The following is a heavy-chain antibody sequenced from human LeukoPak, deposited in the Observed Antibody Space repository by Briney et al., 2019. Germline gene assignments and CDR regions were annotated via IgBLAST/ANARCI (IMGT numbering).Heavy chain of an antibody. D-gene: IGHD2-2*01. CDR2: IIPIFGTA. J-gene: IGHJ4*02. CDR3: ARGSSVVPAYPY. CDR1: GGTFSSYA. Sequence: EASVKVSCKASGGTFSSYAISWVRQAPGQGLEWMGGIIPIFGTANYAQKFQGRVTITADESTSTAYMELSSLRSEDTAVYYCARGSSVVPAYPYWGQGTLVTVSS. V-gene: IGHV1-69*13.